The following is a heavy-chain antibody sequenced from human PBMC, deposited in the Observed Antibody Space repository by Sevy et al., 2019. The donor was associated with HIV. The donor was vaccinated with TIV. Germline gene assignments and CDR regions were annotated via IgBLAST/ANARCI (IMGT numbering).Heavy chain of an antibody. CDR1: GFTFSSYA. D-gene: IGHD3-16*02. Sequence: GGSLRLSCAASGFTFSSYAMHWVRQAPGKGLEWVAVISNDGSNKYYADSVKGRFTISRDNSKNALYLQMNSLRAEDTAVYYCARGFPERYTVVTPFDYWGQGTLVTVSS. CDR3: ARGFPERYTVVTPFDY. J-gene: IGHJ4*02. CDR2: ISNDGSNK. V-gene: IGHV3-30-3*01.